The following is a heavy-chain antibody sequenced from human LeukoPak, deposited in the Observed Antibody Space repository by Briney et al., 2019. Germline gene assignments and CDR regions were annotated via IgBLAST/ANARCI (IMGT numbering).Heavy chain of an antibody. CDR3: ARNNGMDV. CDR2: VNRDGSET. V-gene: IGHV3-7*03. CDR1: GFTFSNYW. Sequence: GGSLRLSCAASGFTFSNYWMTWVRQVPGRGPEWVANVNRDGSETYYLDSVKGRFTISKDNAKNSLYLQMNSLRAEDTALYHCARNNGMDVWGQGTTVIVSS. J-gene: IGHJ6*02.